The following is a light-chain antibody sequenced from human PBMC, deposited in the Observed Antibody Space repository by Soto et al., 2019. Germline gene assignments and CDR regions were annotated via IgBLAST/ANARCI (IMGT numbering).Light chain of an antibody. CDR1: NSNIGSNY. V-gene: IGLV1-47*01. Sequence: QSVLTQSPSASGTPGQRVTISCSGINSNIGSNYVHWYQQFPGTAPKVLIYRNSQRPSGVPDRFSGSKSGISASLAISGLRSEDEADYSCATWDDRLGGVVFGGGPTLPVL. J-gene: IGLJ2*01. CDR2: RNS. CDR3: ATWDDRLGGVV.